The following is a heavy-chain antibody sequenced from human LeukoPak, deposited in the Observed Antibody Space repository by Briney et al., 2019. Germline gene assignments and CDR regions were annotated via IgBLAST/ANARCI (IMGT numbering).Heavy chain of an antibody. V-gene: IGHV3-23*01. D-gene: IGHD2-2*01. J-gene: IGHJ5*02. CDR2: ISGSGGST. Sequence: PGGSLRLSCAASGFTFSSYAMSWVRQAPGKGLEWVSAISGSGGSTYYADSVKGRFTISRDNSKNTLYLQMNSLRAEDTAVYYCANDPYCSSTSCYGGAFDPWGQGTLVTVSS. CDR3: ANDPYCSSTSCYGGAFDP. CDR1: GFTFSSYA.